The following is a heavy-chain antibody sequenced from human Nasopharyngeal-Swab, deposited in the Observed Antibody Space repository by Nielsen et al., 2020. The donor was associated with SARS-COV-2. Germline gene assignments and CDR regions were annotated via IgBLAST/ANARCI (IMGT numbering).Heavy chain of an antibody. CDR3: AREALLGYCSGGSCYRTWFDP. D-gene: IGHD2-15*01. CDR2: INHSGST. V-gene: IGHV4-34*01. Sequence: RQAPGKGLKWIGEINHSGSTNYNPSLKSRVTISVDTSKNQFSLRLSSVTAADTAVYYCAREALLGYCSGGSCYRTWFDPWGQGTLVTVSS. J-gene: IGHJ5*02.